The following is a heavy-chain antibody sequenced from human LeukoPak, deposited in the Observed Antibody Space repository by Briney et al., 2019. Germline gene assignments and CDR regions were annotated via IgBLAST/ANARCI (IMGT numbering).Heavy chain of an antibody. V-gene: IGHV3-23*01. J-gene: IGHJ4*02. D-gene: IGHD6-13*01. CDR1: GFTFSSYA. CDR2: ISGSGGSP. Sequence: GGSLRLSCAAFGFTFSSYAMSWVRQAPGKGLEWVSAISGSGGSPYYADSVKGRFTISRDNSKNPLYLQMNSLRAEDTAIYYCAKDKVQNIAAAGTDDYWGQGTLVTVSS. CDR3: AKDKVQNIAAAGTDDY.